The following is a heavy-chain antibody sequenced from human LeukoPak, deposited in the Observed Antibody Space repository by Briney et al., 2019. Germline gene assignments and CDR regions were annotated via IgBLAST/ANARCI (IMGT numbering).Heavy chain of an antibody. CDR3: ARDQGRTTVVTPYVWFDP. J-gene: IGHJ5*02. V-gene: IGHV1-69*13. D-gene: IGHD4-23*01. CDR2: IIPIFGTA. CDR1: GGTFSSYA. Sequence: SVKVSCKASGGTFSSYAISWVRQAPGQGLEWMRVIIPIFGTANYAQKFQGRVTITADESTSTAYMELSSLRTEDTAVYYCARDQGRTTVVTPYVWFDPWGQGTLVTVSS.